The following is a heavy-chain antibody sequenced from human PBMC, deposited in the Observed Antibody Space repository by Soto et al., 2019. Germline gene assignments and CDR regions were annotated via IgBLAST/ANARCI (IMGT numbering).Heavy chain of an antibody. J-gene: IGHJ5*02. CDR1: GGSFSGYY. CDR3: ATSNTTCPGCYS. V-gene: IGHV4-34*10. Sequence: SETLSLTCAVYGGSFSGYYWSWIRQPPGKGLEWIGDITHSGIRHYSASLQSRLTMSVETSKNQFSLNLTSVTAADTAIYYCATSNTTCPGCYSWGQGTLVTVSS. D-gene: IGHD1-26*01. CDR2: ITHSGIR.